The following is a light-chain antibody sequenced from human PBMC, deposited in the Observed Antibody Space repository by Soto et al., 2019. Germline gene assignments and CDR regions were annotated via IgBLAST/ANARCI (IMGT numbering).Light chain of an antibody. CDR1: QTISSW. CDR2: KAS. CDR3: QQSYRAVT. J-gene: IGKJ5*01. Sequence: DIQMTESPSTLSGSVGDRVTITCRASQTISSWLAWYQQKPGKAPKLLIYKASTLKSGVPSRFRGTGSATHFTLTISSLQPEDFATYYCQQSYRAVTFGQGTRLEIK. V-gene: IGKV1-5*03.